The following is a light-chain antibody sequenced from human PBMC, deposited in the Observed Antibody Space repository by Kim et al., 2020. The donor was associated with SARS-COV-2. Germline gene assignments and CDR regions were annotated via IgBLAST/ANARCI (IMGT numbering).Light chain of an antibody. CDR2: KDS. Sequence: SGSPGQTARSTCSGDVLAKKYARWFQQKPGQAPVLVIYKDSERPSGIPERFSGSSSGTTVTLTISGAQVEDEADYYCYSAADNNRVFGGGTQLTVL. J-gene: IGLJ3*02. CDR1: VLAKKY. CDR3: YSAADNNRV. V-gene: IGLV3-27*01.